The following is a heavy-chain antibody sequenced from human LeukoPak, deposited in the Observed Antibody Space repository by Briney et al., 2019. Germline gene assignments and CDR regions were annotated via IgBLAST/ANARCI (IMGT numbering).Heavy chain of an antibody. J-gene: IGHJ6*02. CDR1: GFTFSSYG. CDR3: AKDYCSSTSCYSYYYYGMDV. V-gene: IGHV3-30*18. CDR2: ISYDGSNK. D-gene: IGHD2-2*02. Sequence: PGRSLRLSCAASGFTFSSYGMHWVRQAPGKGLEWVAVISYDGSNKYYADSVKGRFTISRDNSKNTLYLQMNSLRAEDTAVYYCAKDYCSSTSCYSYYYYGMDVWGQGTTVTVSS.